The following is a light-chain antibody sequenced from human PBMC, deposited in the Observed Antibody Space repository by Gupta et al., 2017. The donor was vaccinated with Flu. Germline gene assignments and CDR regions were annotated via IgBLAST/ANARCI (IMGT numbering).Light chain of an antibody. CDR2: GAS. J-gene: IGKJ1*01. CDR1: ESVSIN. V-gene: IGKV3-15*01. Sequence: RATLSCRASESVSINLAWYQQKPGQAPKLLIFGASTRATSIPARFSGSGSGTEFTLTISSLQSEDSAVYYCQQYNNRPPWTFGQGTKVEIK. CDR3: QQYNNRPPWT.